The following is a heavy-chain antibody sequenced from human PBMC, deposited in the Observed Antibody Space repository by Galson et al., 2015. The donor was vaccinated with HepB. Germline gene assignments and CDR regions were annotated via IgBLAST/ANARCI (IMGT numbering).Heavy chain of an antibody. CDR1: GFTFSSYA. D-gene: IGHD2-15*01. V-gene: IGHV3-30-3*01. J-gene: IGHJ3*02. CDR2: ISYDGSNK. Sequence: SLRLSCAASGFTFSSYAMHWVRQAPGKGLEWVAVISYDGSNKYYADSVKGRFTISRDNSKNTLYLQMNSLRAEDTAVYYCARTSGVVVPAAIVRAPGDDCSGGSCYDQSAFDIWGQGTMVTVSS. CDR3: ARTSGVVVPAAIVRAPGDDCSGGSCYDQSAFDI.